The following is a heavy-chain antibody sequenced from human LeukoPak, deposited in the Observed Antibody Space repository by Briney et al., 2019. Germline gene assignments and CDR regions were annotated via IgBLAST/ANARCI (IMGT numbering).Heavy chain of an antibody. V-gene: IGHV3-23*01. D-gene: IGHD6-19*01. CDR2: ISGSGGST. CDR1: GFTFSSYA. Sequence: GGSLRLSCAASGFTFSSYAMSWVRQAPGKGLEWVSAISGSGGSTYYADSVKGRFTNSRDNSKNTLYLQMNSLRAEDTAVYYCAKGSPIAVAGWNWFDPWGQGTLVTVSS. J-gene: IGHJ5*02. CDR3: AKGSPIAVAGWNWFDP.